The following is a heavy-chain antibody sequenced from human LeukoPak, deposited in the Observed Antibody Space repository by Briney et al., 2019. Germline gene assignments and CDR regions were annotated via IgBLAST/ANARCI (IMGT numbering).Heavy chain of an antibody. CDR1: GFTFTSHW. J-gene: IGHJ3*02. Sequence: GGSLRLSCATSGFTFTSHWMNWVRQAPGKGLEWVANINQDGGEKYFLDSVKGRFTISRDNAKNSLYLQMNSLRAEDTAVYYCARGRGDDFWSGYPPGHGAFDIWGQGTMVTVSS. V-gene: IGHV3-7*04. D-gene: IGHD3-3*01. CDR3: ARGRGDDFWSGYPPGHGAFDI. CDR2: INQDGGEK.